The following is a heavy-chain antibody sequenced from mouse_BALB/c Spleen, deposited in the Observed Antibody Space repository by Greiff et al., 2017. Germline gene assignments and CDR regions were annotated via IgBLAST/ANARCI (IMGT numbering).Heavy chain of an antibody. CDR2: ISYDGSN. V-gene: IGHV3-6*02. J-gene: IGHJ2*01. CDR3: ARDPGLSYYFDY. CDR1: GYSITSGYY. D-gene: IGHD3-3*01. Sequence: ESGPGLVKPSQSLSLTCSVTGYSITSGYYWNWIRQFPGNKLEWMGYISYDGSNNYNPSLKNRISITRDTSKNQFFLKLNSVTTEDTATYYCARDPGLSYYFDYWGQGTTLTVSS.